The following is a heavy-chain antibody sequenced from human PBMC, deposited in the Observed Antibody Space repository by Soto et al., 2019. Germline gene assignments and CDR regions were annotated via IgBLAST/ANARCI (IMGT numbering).Heavy chain of an antibody. V-gene: IGHV1-69*13. CDR3: ARQLGYCSGGSCVDWFDP. D-gene: IGHD2-15*01. CDR1: GGTFSSYA. Sequence: SVKVSCKASGGTFSSYAISWVRQAPGQGLEWMGGIIPIFGTANYAQKFQGRVTITADESTSTAYMELSSLRSEDTAVYYCARQLGYCSGGSCVDWFDPWGQGTLVTVSS. CDR2: IIPIFGTA. J-gene: IGHJ5*02.